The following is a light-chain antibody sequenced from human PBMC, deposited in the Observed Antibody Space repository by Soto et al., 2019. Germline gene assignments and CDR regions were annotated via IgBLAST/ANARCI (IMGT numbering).Light chain of an antibody. J-gene: IGKJ4*01. CDR3: LQDYNYPFT. CDR2: AAS. Sequence: AIQLTQSTPSLSASVGDRVTITCRASQAIRNDLGWYQQKPGKAPELLIFAASNLQSGVPSRFSGSGSGTDFTLTISSRQPEDFSTYYCLQDYNYPFTFGGGTRVEIK. CDR1: QAIRND. V-gene: IGKV1-6*01.